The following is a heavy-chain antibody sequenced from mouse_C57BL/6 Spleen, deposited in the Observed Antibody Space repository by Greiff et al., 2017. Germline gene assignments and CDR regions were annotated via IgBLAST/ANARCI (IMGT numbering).Heavy chain of an antibody. CDR2: IRSKSNNYAT. Sequence: EVQLVESGGGLVQPKGSLKLSCAASGFSFNTYAMNWVRQAPGKGLEWVARIRSKSNNYATYYADSVKTRFTISRDDSESMLYLQMNNLKTEDTAVYYCVRPDGYYGYFDVWGTGTTVTVSS. V-gene: IGHV10-1*01. J-gene: IGHJ1*03. D-gene: IGHD2-3*01. CDR1: GFSFNTYA. CDR3: VRPDGYYGYFDV.